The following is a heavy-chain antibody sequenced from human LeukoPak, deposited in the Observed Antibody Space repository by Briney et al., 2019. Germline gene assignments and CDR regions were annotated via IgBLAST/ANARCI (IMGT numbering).Heavy chain of an antibody. CDR3: ARVPGSGWYLQQDAFDT. CDR1: GFTFSSYS. V-gene: IGHV3-21*01. J-gene: IGHJ3*02. D-gene: IGHD6-19*01. Sequence: GGSLRLSCAASGFTFSSYSMNWVRQAPGKGLEWVSSISSSSSYIYYADSVKGRFTISRDNAKNSLYLQMNSLRAEDTAVYYCARVPGSGWYLQQDAFDTWGEGTMVTASS. CDR2: ISSSSSYI.